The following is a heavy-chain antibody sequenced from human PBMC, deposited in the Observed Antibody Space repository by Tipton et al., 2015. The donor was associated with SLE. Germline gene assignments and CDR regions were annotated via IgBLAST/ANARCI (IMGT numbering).Heavy chain of an antibody. V-gene: IGHV4-39*07. CDR2: ITYGGRP. D-gene: IGHD1-1*01. CDR3: ARETTAPQILFDY. J-gene: IGHJ4*02. Sequence: TLSLTCTVSGGSISSSSYYWGWIRQPPGKGLEWIGSITYGGRPYYNPSLKSRVTISVDTSKKQFSLKLSSVTAADTAVYYCARETTAPQILFDYWGQGALVTVSS. CDR1: GGSISSSSYY.